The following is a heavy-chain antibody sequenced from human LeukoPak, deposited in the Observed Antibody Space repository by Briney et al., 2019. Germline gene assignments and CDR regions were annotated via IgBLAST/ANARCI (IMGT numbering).Heavy chain of an antibody. CDR3: ARDDLANYYYDSSGYYSYGKTDY. CDR2: ISAYNGNT. D-gene: IGHD3-22*01. V-gene: IGHV1-18*01. CDR1: GYTFTSYG. Sequence: GASVKVSCKASGYTFTSYGISWVRQAPGQGLEWMGWISAYNGNTNYAQKLQGRVTMTTDTSTSTAYMELRSLRSDDTAVYYCARDDLANYYYDSSGYYSYGKTDYWGQGTLVTVSS. J-gene: IGHJ4*02.